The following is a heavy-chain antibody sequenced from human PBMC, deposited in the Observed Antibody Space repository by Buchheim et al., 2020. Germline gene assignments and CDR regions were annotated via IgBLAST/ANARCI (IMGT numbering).Heavy chain of an antibody. CDR2: IYSGVST. V-gene: IGHV3-66*01. Sequence: EVQLVESGGGLVQPGGSLRLSCAASGFTVSSNYMSWVRQAPGKGLEWVSVIYSGVSTYYADSVKGRFTISRYTSKNTLSLQMNSLRAEDTAVYYCARERLDYYDSSGYYYSYYFDYWGQGTL. CDR3: ARERLDYYDSSGYYYSYYFDY. CDR1: GFTVSSNY. D-gene: IGHD3-22*01. J-gene: IGHJ4*02.